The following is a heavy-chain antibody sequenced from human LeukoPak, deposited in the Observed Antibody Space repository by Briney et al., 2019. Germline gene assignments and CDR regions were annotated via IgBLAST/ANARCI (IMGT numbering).Heavy chain of an antibody. D-gene: IGHD6-19*01. V-gene: IGHV4-39*07. CDR3: ARGSGWTRGAFDI. J-gene: IGHJ3*02. CDR2: IYYSGST. Sequence: PSETLSLTCAVSGGSISSSSYYWGWIRQPPGKGLEWIGSIYYSGSTYYNPSLKSRVTISVDTSKNQFSLKLSSVTAADTAVYYCARGSGWTRGAFDIWGQGTMVTVSS. CDR1: GGSISSSSYY.